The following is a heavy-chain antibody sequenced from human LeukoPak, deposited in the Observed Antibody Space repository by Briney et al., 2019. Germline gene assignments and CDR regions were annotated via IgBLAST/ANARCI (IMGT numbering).Heavy chain of an antibody. V-gene: IGHV1-18*01. J-gene: IGHJ4*02. CDR2: ISAYNGNT. D-gene: IGHD3-9*01. Sequence: ASVQVSCKASGYTFTSYGISWVRQAPGKGPEWMGWISAYNGNTNYAQKLQGRVTMTTDTSTSTAYMKLRSLRSDVSAVYCCARDGLIGNWLLRPVDYWGQGTLVTVAS. CDR3: ARDGLIGNWLLRPVDY. CDR1: GYTFTSYG.